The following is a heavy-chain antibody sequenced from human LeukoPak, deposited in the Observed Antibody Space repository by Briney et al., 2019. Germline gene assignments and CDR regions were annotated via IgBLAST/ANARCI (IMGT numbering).Heavy chain of an antibody. CDR1: GFSFSSYS. V-gene: IGHV3-48*01. J-gene: IGHJ5*02. Sequence: GGSLRLSCAASGFSFSSYSMNWVRQAPGKGLEWLSYITDSSSSIFYAESVKGRFTISRDNAKNSLYLQMNSLRAEDTAVYYCAKDPIAAAGKGHPWGQGTLVTVSS. CDR2: ITDSSSSI. D-gene: IGHD6-13*01. CDR3: AKDPIAAAGKGHP.